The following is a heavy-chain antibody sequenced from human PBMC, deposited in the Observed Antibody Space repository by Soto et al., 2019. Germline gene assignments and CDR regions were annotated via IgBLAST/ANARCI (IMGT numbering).Heavy chain of an antibody. J-gene: IGHJ1*01. CDR2: IRGSGGST. V-gene: IGHV3-23*01. D-gene: IGHD1-26*01. CDR3: AKDSGIYYFHH. CDR1: GFTFSNHA. Sequence: GRSLRLPCAASGFTFSNHALNWIRQAPGKGLEWVSTIRGSGGSTYYADSVKGRFTISRDNSKNTLYLQMNSLRAEDTAVYYCAKDSGIYYFHHWGQGTLVTVSS.